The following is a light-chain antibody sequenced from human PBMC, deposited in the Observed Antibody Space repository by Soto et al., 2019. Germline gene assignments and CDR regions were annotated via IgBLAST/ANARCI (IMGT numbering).Light chain of an antibody. CDR2: GAS. CDR1: ESVTSTY. Sequence: EIVLTQPPGTLSLSPGERATLSCRTSESVTSTYLAWYQQKPGQPPRLLIYGASSRATGIPDRFSGSGSGTDFTLTISRLEPEDFAVYYCQLFGSSPRYTFGRGTKLEIK. CDR3: QLFGSSPRYT. V-gene: IGKV3-20*01. J-gene: IGKJ2*01.